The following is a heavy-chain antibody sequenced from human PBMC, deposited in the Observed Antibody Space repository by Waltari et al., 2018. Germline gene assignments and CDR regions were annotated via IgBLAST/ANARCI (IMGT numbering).Heavy chain of an antibody. J-gene: IGHJ4*02. CDR3: VKGSAVGDYYFDY. V-gene: IGHV3-64D*06. Sequence: EVQLMESGGGLVQPGGSLRLSCSASGFTFSSYAMHWVRQAPGKGLEYVSAIRSNGGSTYYADSVKGRFTISRDNSKNTLYLQMSSLRAEDTAVYYCVKGSAVGDYYFDYWGQGTLVTVSS. CDR1: GFTFSSYA. CDR2: IRSNGGST. D-gene: IGHD3-16*01.